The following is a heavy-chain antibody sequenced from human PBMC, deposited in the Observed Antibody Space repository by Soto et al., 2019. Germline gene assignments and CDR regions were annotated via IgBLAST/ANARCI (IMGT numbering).Heavy chain of an antibody. J-gene: IGHJ4*02. Sequence: QVQLQESGPGLVKPSQTLSLTCTVSGGSISSGDYYWSWIRQPPGTGLDWIGYIYYSGSTYYNPSLKSRVTISVHTSKNQFSLKLSSVTAADTAVYYCARAQGSGFLVSWRQGTLVTVSS. D-gene: IGHD3-10*01. CDR3: ARAQGSGFLVS. CDR1: GGSISSGDYY. CDR2: IYYSGST. V-gene: IGHV4-30-4*01.